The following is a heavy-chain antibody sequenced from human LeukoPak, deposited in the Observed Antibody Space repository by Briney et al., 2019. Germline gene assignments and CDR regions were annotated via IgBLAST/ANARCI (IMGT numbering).Heavy chain of an antibody. Sequence: GRSLRLSCAASGFTFDDYAMHWVRQAPGKGLEWVSGISWNSGSIGYADSVKGRFTISRDNAKNSLYLQMNSLRAEDTALYYCAKASNYGDYVTTYYFDYWGQGTLVTVSS. CDR1: GFTFDDYA. CDR2: ISWNSGSI. V-gene: IGHV3-9*01. CDR3: AKASNYGDYVTTYYFDY. J-gene: IGHJ4*02. D-gene: IGHD4-17*01.